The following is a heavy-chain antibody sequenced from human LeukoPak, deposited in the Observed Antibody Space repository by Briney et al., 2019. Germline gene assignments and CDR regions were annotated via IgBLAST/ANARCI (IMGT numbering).Heavy chain of an antibody. V-gene: IGHV1-18*01. CDR3: ASSDGKYFQH. CDR2: ISAYNGNT. Sequence: ASVKVSCKASGYTFISYGISWVRQAPGQGLEWMGWISAYNGNTNYAQKLQGRVTMTTDTYTGTTYMELRSLRSDDTAVYYCASSDGKYFQHWGQGTLVTVSS. D-gene: IGHD1-1*01. CDR1: GYTFISYG. J-gene: IGHJ1*01.